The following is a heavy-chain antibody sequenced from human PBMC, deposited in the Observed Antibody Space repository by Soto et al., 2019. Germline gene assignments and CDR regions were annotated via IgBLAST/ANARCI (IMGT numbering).Heavy chain of an antibody. CDR2: IFYTGTA. CDR3: ARRLDDTPETFFNWFDP. CDR1: GGSINTGGYY. Sequence: QVQLQESGPGLVKPSQTLSLTCTVSGGSINTGGYYWGWIRXLPGEGLEWIGHIFYTGTAYYNPSLRSRVTVSIDTSANQFSLHMYSVTAADTAMYYCARRLDDTPETFFNWFDPWGQGILVTVSS. J-gene: IGHJ5*02. V-gene: IGHV4-31*03. D-gene: IGHD2-15*01.